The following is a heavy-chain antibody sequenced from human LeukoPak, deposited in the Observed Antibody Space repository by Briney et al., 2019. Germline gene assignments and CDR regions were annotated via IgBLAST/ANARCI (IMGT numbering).Heavy chain of an antibody. CDR1: GYTFTGYY. J-gene: IGHJ4*02. Sequence: GASVKVSCKASGYTFTGYYMHWVRQAPGQGLEWMGWINPNSGGTNYAQKFQGRVTMTRDTSISTAYMELSRLRSDDTAVYYCARSPVVVPADLDYWGQGTLVTVSP. CDR3: ARSPVVVPADLDY. D-gene: IGHD2-2*01. V-gene: IGHV1-2*02. CDR2: INPNSGGT.